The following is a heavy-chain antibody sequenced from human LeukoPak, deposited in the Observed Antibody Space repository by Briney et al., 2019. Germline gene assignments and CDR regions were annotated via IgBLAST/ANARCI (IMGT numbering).Heavy chain of an antibody. V-gene: IGHV3-23*01. Sequence: PGGSLKLSCVGSGFTFAKYAITWVREAPGKGLEWVSVISGSGNVTYYAESVKSRFTISRDNSKRTLYLQMDSLRADDTAIYYCAKDRAGANWGQGTLVLVSS. CDR1: GFTFAKYA. CDR2: ISGSGNVT. CDR3: AKDRAGAN. J-gene: IGHJ4*02.